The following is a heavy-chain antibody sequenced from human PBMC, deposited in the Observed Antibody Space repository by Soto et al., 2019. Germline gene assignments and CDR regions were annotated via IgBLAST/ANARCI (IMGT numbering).Heavy chain of an antibody. D-gene: IGHD5-18*01. Sequence: QVQLVQSGAEVKKPGASVKVSCKVSGYTLTELSMHWVRQAPGKGLEWMGGFDPEDGETIYAQKFRARVTMHDDTSSDTLYMELSILISEDTAVYYCAPLLRDGYHQVFDYWGDGTLVTVSS. J-gene: IGHJ4*01. V-gene: IGHV1-24*01. CDR1: GYTLTELS. CDR2: FDPEDGET. CDR3: APLLRDGYHQVFDY.